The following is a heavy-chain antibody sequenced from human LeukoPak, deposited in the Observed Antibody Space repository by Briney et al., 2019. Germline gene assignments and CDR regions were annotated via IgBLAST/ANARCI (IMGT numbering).Heavy chain of an antibody. V-gene: IGHV1-46*01. J-gene: IGHJ6*02. CDR1: GYTFTSNR. D-gene: IGHD2-21*01. CDR3: ARDLIGPLYGMDV. Sequence: ASVKVSCKASGYTFTSNRIHWVRQAPGQRLEWMGVINPNVGSTNYAQKFQGRVTMTRDSSTSTVYMELSSLRSEDTAVYYCARDLIGPLYGMDVWGQGTTVTVSS. CDR2: INPNVGST.